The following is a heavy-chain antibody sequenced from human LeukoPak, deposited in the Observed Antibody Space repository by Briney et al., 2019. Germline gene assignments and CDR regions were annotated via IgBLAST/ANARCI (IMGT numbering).Heavy chain of an antibody. J-gene: IGHJ4*02. CDR2: ISGSGDTT. V-gene: IGHV3-23*01. CDR3: ARNGCGSTTCYRRLLDY. CDR1: GFTFSRYA. D-gene: IGHD2-2*02. Sequence: PGGSLRLSCAASGFTFSRYAMTWVRQAPGKGLEWVSAISGSGDTTHYADSVKGRFTISRDNSRNTLYLQSNTLRAEDTAVYYCARNGCGSTTCYRRLLDYWGQGTLVTVSS.